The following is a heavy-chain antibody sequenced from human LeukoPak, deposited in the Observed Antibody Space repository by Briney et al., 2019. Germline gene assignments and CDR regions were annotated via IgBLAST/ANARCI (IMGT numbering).Heavy chain of an antibody. V-gene: IGHV3-21*01. CDR3: ARSDSSGYYYDPNDAFDI. CDR2: ISSSSSYI. CDR1: GFTFSSYS. D-gene: IGHD3-22*01. Sequence: GGSLRLSCAASGFTFSSYSMNWVRQAPGKGLEWVSSISSSSSYIYYADSVKGRFTISRDNAKNSLYLQMNSLRAEDTAVYYCARSDSSGYYYDPNDAFDIWGQGTMVTVSS. J-gene: IGHJ3*02.